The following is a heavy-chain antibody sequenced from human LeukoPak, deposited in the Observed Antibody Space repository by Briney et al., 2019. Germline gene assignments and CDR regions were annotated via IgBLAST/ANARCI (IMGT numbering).Heavy chain of an antibody. J-gene: IGHJ4*02. CDR2: IYYHGST. V-gene: IGHV4-61*01. Sequence: PSETLSLTCTVSGDPISGYSNYKWGWIRQPPGKGLEWIGYIYYHGSTNYNPSLKSRVTFSVDTSKNQFSLKLTSVPAAETAVYYCAREYSAFDYWGQGTMVTVSS. D-gene: IGHD6-13*01. CDR3: AREYSAFDY. CDR1: GDPISGYSNYK.